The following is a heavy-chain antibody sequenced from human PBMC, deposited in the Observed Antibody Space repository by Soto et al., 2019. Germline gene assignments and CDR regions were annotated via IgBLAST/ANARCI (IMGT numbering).Heavy chain of an antibody. CDR1: GYTFTSYY. V-gene: IGHV1-46*03. CDR3: ATGGGSIAAAADAFDI. Sequence: EASVKVSCMASGYTFTSYYMHWVRQAPGQGLEWMGIINPSGGSTSYAQKFQGRVTMTRDTSTSTVYMELSSLRSEDTAVYYCATGGGSIAAAADAFDIWGQGTMVTVSS. CDR2: INPSGGST. J-gene: IGHJ3*02. D-gene: IGHD6-13*01.